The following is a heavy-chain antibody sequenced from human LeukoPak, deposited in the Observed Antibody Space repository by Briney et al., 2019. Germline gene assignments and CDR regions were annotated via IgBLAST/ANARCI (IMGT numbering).Heavy chain of an antibody. CDR1: GYTFSSHG. CDR3: ARDKRYAFDN. Sequence: ASVKVSCKTAGYTFSSHGISWVRQAPGQGLEWMGWISANSGDTKFAQKFQGRVTMTTETSTNTDYMELRSLRFDDTAIYYCARDKRYAFDNWGQGTLVSVSS. V-gene: IGHV1-18*01. D-gene: IGHD3-9*01. CDR2: ISANSGDT. J-gene: IGHJ4*02.